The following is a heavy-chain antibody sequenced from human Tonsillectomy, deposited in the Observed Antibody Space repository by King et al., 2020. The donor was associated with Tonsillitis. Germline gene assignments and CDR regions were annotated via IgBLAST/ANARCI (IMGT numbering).Heavy chain of an antibody. D-gene: IGHD2-2*01. CDR2: VKSKTDGGTT. J-gene: IGHJ4*02. CDR1: GFTFSNAW. Sequence: QLVQSGGGLVKPGGSLRLSCAASGFTFSNAWMNWVRQTPGKGLEWVGRVKSKTDGGTTDYAAPVKGRFSISRDDSKNTLYLQMNSLKTEDTAVYYCTPPPDIVVVPAAPGYWGQGTLVTVSS. CDR3: TPPPDIVVVPAAPGY. V-gene: IGHV3-15*07.